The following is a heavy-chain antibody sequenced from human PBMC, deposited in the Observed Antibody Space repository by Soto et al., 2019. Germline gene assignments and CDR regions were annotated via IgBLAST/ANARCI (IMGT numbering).Heavy chain of an antibody. Sequence: QVQLVESGGGLVKPGGSLRLSCAASGFTFSDYYMSWIRQAPGKGLEWVSYISRSSTYTNYADSVKGRFTISRDNAKNSLYLKRNTLRAGDTAVYSCVRDHYGPGWFDPWGQGTLVTVSS. V-gene: IGHV3-11*05. J-gene: IGHJ5*02. CDR3: VRDHYGPGWFDP. CDR1: GFTFSDYY. CDR2: ISRSSTYT. D-gene: IGHD3-10*01.